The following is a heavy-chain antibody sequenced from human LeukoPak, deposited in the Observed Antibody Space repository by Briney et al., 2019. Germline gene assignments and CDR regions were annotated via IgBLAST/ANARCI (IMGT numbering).Heavy chain of an antibody. D-gene: IGHD6-19*01. CDR2: IWYDGSNK. CDR3: ARDRGPAGNYYYYGMDV. J-gene: IGHJ6*02. Sequence: GGSLRLSCAASGFTFRSYGMHRVRQAPGKGLEWVAVIWYDGSNKYYADSVKGRFTISRDNSENTLYRQMNSLRAEDTAVYYCARDRGPAGNYYYYGMDVWGQGTTVIVSS. CDR1: GFTFRSYG. V-gene: IGHV3-33*01.